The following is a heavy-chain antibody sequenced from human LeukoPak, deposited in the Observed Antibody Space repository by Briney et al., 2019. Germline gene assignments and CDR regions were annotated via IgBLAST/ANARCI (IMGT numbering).Heavy chain of an antibody. CDR2: FNGDGVST. D-gene: IGHD1-1*01. J-gene: IGHJ4*02. Sequence: PGGSLRLSCAASGFTFSNYWIHWVRQAPGKGLVWVSRFNGDGVSTTYPGSVKGRFTISSDNAKNTLYLQMNSLRAEDTAVYYCARGTGTTFDYWGQGTLVTVSS. CDR1: GFTFSNYW. V-gene: IGHV3-74*01. CDR3: ARGTGTTFDY.